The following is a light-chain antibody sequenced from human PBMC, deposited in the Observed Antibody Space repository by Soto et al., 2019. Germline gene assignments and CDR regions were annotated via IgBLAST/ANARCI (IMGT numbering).Light chain of an antibody. CDR2: DAS. CDR1: QSVSSY. CDR3: QQRSNWPPSIT. Sequence: EIVLTQSPATLSLSPGERATLSCRASQSVSSYLAWYQQKPGQAPRLPIYDASNRATGIPARFSGSGSGTDFTLTISSLEPEDFAVYFCQQRSNWPPSITFGQGTRLEMK. V-gene: IGKV3-11*01. J-gene: IGKJ5*01.